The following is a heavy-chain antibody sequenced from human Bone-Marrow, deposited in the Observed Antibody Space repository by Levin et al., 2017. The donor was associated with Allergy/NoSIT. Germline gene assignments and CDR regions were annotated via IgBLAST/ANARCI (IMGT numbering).Heavy chain of an antibody. V-gene: IGHV3-30*18. CDR3: AKDLVPYCSSLTCYLGGYGMDV. J-gene: IGHJ6*02. CDR1: GFAFSNYG. Sequence: GESLKISCAASGFAFSNYGIHWVRQAPGKGLEWVAVMSYDGTNKYYADPVKGRFSISRDNSRYTVYLQMNSLRVGDTAVYYCAKDLVPYCSSLTCYLGGYGMDVWGQGTKVTVSS. CDR2: MSYDGTNK. D-gene: IGHD2-2*01.